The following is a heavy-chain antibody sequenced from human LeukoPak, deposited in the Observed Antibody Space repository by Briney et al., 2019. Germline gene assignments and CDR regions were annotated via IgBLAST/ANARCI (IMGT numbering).Heavy chain of an antibody. D-gene: IGHD2-8*01. Sequence: SGGSLRLSCAASGFTFSNHGMNWVRQAPGKGLEWVSGISGSGGTTYSADSMKGRFTISRDNSKNTLYLQMISLRVEVTAIYYCTRGVNNAFDIWGQGTMVTVSS. CDR2: ISGSGGTT. V-gene: IGHV3-23*01. J-gene: IGHJ3*02. CDR1: GFTFSNHG. CDR3: TRGVNNAFDI.